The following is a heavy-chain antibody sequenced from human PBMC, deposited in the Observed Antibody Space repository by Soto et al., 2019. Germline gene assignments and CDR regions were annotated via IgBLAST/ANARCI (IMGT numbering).Heavy chain of an antibody. CDR3: AAHFDY. CDR2: ISYDGSNK. V-gene: IGHV3-30-3*01. J-gene: IGHJ4*02. Sequence: QVQLVESGGGVVQPGRALRLSCAASGFTFNTYALHWVRQAPGKGLEWVAVISYDGSNKFYADSVKGRFTISRDNSKDALYLQMNSLSPEDTAVYYCAAHFDYWGQGALVTVSS. CDR1: GFTFNTYA.